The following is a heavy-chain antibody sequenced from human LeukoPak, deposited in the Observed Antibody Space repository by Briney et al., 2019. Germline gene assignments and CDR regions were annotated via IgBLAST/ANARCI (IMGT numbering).Heavy chain of an antibody. V-gene: IGHV4-59*01. Sequence: SETLSLTCTVSGGSISSYYWSWIRQPPGKGLEWIGYIYYSGSTNYNPSLKSRVTISVDTSKNQFSLKLSSVTAADTAVYYCVGSTSWGAFDIWGQGTMVTVPS. CDR1: GGSISSYY. CDR3: VGSTSWGAFDI. CDR2: IYYSGST. J-gene: IGHJ3*02. D-gene: IGHD2-2*01.